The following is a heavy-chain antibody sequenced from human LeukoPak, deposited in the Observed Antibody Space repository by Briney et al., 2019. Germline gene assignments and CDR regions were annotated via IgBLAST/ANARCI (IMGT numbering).Heavy chain of an antibody. CDR3: ACGSGSYLAYGMDV. CDR2: IRYDGSNK. J-gene: IGHJ6*02. D-gene: IGHD3-10*01. CDR1: GFTFSSYS. V-gene: IGHV3-30*02. Sequence: GGSLRLSCAASGFTFSSYSMHWVRQAPGKGLEWVAFIRYDGSNKYYADSVKGRFTISRDNSKNTLYLQMNSLRAEDTAVYYCACGSGSYLAYGMDVWGQGTTVTVSS.